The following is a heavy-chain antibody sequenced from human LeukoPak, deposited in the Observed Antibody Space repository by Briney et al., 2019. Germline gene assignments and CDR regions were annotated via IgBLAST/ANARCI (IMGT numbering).Heavy chain of an antibody. CDR3: ARHKARVYCSSTSCGKGYMDV. CDR1: GGSISSSSYY. CDR2: IYYSGST. Sequence: SETLSLTCTVSGGSISSSSYYWGWIRQPPGKGLEWIGSIYYSGSTYYNPSLKSRVTISVDTSKNQFSLKLSSVTAADTAVYYCARHKARVYCSSTSCGKGYMDVWGKGTTVTISS. J-gene: IGHJ6*03. V-gene: IGHV4-39*01. D-gene: IGHD2-2*01.